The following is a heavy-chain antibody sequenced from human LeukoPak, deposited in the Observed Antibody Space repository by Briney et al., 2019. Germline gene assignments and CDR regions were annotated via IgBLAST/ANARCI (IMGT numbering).Heavy chain of an antibody. CDR1: GGSISSGDYY. V-gene: IGHV4-30-4*01. CDR2: IYYSGST. Sequence: SETLSLTCTVSGGSISSGDYYWSWIRQPPRKGLEWIGYIYYSGSTYYNPSLKSRVTISVDTSKNQFSLKLSSVTAADTAVYYCARDRPNWFDPWGQGTLVTVSA. CDR3: ARDRPNWFDP. J-gene: IGHJ5*02.